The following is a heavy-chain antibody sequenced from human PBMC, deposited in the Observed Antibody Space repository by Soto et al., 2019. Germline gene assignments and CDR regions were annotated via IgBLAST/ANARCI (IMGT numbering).Heavy chain of an antibody. CDR1: GFIFDDYA. D-gene: IGHD3-16*02. J-gene: IGHJ5*02. V-gene: IGHV3-9*01. Sequence: EVQLVESGGGLVQPGRSLRLSCAASGFIFDDYAIHWVRRAPGKGLEWVSGISWNGADVGYADSVKGRFTISRDNAKNSRYLHMDSLRAEDTAVYYCANLPFYRSRFSSWGQGSLVTVSS. CDR2: ISWNGADV. CDR3: ANLPFYRSRFSS.